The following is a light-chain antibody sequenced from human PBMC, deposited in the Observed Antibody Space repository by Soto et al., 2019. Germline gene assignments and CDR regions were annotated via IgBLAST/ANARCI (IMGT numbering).Light chain of an antibody. CDR2: RAS. J-gene: IGKJ1*01. CDR1: QNIYSN. Sequence: IVMTQSPATLSVSPGERATLSCRASQNIYSNIAWYQQRPGQAPRLLIYRASTRATGIPARFSGSGSGTDFTLTISGLQSEDFAVYYCQQYNNWPQTFGQGTKVDIK. CDR3: QQYNNWPQT. V-gene: IGKV3-15*01.